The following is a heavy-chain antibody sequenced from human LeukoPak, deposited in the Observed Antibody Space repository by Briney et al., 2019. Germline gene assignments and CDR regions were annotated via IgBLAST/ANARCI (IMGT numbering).Heavy chain of an antibody. Sequence: SETLSLTCTVSGGSISSSSYYWGWIGQPPGKGLEWIGSIYYSGSTYYNPSLKSRVTISVDTSKNQFSLKLSSVTAADTAVYYCASLPLFYDSSGYYPGGFDYWGQGTLVTVSS. CDR3: ASLPLFYDSSGYYPGGFDY. V-gene: IGHV4-39*01. D-gene: IGHD3-22*01. CDR2: IYYSGST. CDR1: GGSISSSSYY. J-gene: IGHJ4*02.